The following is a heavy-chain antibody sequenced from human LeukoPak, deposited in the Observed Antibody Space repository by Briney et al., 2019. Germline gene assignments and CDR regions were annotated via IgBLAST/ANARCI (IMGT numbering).Heavy chain of an antibody. CDR2: IYYSGST. CDR1: GGSISSYY. Sequence: PSETLSLTCTASGGSISSYYWSWIRQPPGKGLEWVGYIYYSGSTNYNPSLKSRVTISVDTSKNQFSLKPSSVTAADTAVYYCAREGCSGGSCLDYWGQGTLVTVSS. D-gene: IGHD2-15*01. CDR3: AREGCSGGSCLDY. J-gene: IGHJ4*02. V-gene: IGHV4-59*01.